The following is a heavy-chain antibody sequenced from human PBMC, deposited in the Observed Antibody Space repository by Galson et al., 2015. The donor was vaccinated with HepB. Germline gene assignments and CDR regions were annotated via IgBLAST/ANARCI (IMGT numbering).Heavy chain of an antibody. CDR1: GGTFSSYA. D-gene: IGHD6-19*01. CDR2: IIPIFGTA. CDR3: ARSTRQWLVTGPFDP. Sequence: SVKVSCKASGGTFSSYAISWVRQAPGQGLEWMGGIIPIFGTANYAQKFQGRVTITADESTSTAYMELSSLRSEDTAVYYCARSTRQWLVTGPFDPWGQGTLVTVSS. V-gene: IGHV1-69*13. J-gene: IGHJ5*02.